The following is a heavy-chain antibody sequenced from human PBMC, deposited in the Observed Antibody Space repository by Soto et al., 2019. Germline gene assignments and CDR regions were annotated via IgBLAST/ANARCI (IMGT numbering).Heavy chain of an antibody. Sequence: EVQLVESGGGLVQPGGSLRISCAASGLTVSTNYMSWVRQAPGKGLEWVSIIYYGGTTYYADSVKGIFTISRDDSKNTLYLQMHSLRAEDTAVYYCARDYDTSRGDWAYYGIDVWGQGTTVTVSS. CDR3: ARDYDTSRGDWAYYGIDV. J-gene: IGHJ6*02. D-gene: IGHD3-9*01. CDR1: GLTVSTNY. V-gene: IGHV3-66*01. CDR2: IYYGGTT.